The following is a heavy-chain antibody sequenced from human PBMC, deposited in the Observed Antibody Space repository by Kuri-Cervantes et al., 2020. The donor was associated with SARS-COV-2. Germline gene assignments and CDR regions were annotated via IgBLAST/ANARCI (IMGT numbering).Heavy chain of an antibody. CDR2: IRYDGSNK. J-gene: IGHJ4*02. Sequence: GGSLRLSCAASGFTFSSYGMHWVRQAPGKGPEWVAFIRYDGSNKYYADSVKGRFTISRDNSKNTLYLQMNSLRVEDTALYYCARAYGDYVFREGLDSWGQGTLVTVSS. V-gene: IGHV3-30*02. D-gene: IGHD4-17*01. CDR1: GFTFSSYG. CDR3: ARAYGDYVFREGLDS.